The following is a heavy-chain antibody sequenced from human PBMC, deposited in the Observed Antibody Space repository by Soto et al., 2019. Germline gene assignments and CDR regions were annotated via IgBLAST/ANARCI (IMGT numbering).Heavy chain of an antibody. V-gene: IGHV4-31*03. D-gene: IGHD3-22*01. Sequence: SETLSLTCTVSGDSISSSDYYWNWIRQVPGKGLEWMGYIYHSGSTYNNPSLRSRITISVDTSKNQFSLRLSSVTAADTAVYYCARIHDSSGSFDSWGQGTLVTVSS. J-gene: IGHJ4*02. CDR3: ARIHDSSGSFDS. CDR2: IYHSGST. CDR1: GDSISSSDYY.